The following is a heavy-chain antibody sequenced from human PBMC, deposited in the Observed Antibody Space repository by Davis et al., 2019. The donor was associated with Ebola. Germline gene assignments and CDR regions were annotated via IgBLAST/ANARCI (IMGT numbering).Heavy chain of an antibody. CDR2: ISSSGKYI. CDR1: GFDFSGYS. D-gene: IGHD5-18*01. CDR3: VPGTWI. Sequence: GGSLRLSCSASGFDFSGYSMTWVRQAPGKGLEWVSSISSSGKYIYTADSVRGRFTISRDDAKNSLFLQMNSLRAEDTAVYYCVPGTWIRGQGSLVTVSS. J-gene: IGHJ4*02. V-gene: IGHV3-21*01.